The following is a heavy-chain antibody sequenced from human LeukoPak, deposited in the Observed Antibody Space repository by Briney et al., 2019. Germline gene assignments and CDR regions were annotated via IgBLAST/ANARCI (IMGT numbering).Heavy chain of an antibody. J-gene: IGHJ4*02. CDR1: GGTFSSYA. V-gene: IGHV1-69*05. Sequence: SVKVSCKASGGTFSSYAISWVRQTPGQGLEWMGGIIPIFGTANYAQKFQGRVTITTDESTSTAYMELSSLRSEDTAVYYCARVGGAARSYFDYWGQGTLVTVSS. CDR2: IIPIFGTA. D-gene: IGHD6-6*01. CDR3: ARVGGAARSYFDY.